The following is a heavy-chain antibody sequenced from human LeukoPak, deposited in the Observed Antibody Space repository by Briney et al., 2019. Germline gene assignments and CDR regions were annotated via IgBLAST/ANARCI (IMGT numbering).Heavy chain of an antibody. Sequence: SETLSLTCTVSVGSLSSYFWSCIRQPPGKGLECIAYIYYSVSTNYNPSLKSRVTISVDTSKNQFSLKLSSVTAADTAVYYCARQPSSWFTSFDSWGQGTLVTASS. V-gene: IGHV4-59*01. CDR2: IYYSVST. D-gene: IGHD6-13*01. CDR3: ARQPSSWFTSFDS. CDR1: VGSLSSYF. J-gene: IGHJ4*02.